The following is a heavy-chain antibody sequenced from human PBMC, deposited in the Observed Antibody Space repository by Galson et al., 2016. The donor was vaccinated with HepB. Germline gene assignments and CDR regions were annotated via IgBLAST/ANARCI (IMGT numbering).Heavy chain of an antibody. J-gene: IGHJ5*02. V-gene: IGHV4-59*01. Sequence: SETLSLTCTVSGGSISTYYWSWVRQPPGKGLEWIGDISDSGSTNYNPSLKSRVTISVDTSKNQFSLKLSSVTAADTAAYYCARVLRFLEWLEFDPWGQGTLVTVSS. CDR3: ARVLRFLEWLEFDP. CDR1: GGSISTYY. CDR2: ISDSGST. D-gene: IGHD3-3*01.